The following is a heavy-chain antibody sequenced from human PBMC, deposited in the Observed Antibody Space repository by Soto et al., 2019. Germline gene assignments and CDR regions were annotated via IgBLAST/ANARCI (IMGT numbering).Heavy chain of an antibody. Sequence: GGSLRLSCAASGFTFSSYAMHWVRQAPGKGLEWVAVMSYDGSNKFYADSVKGRFTMSRDNSKNTLYLQMNSLRRGDTAVYYCARDFSSGSSWYATRFDYWGQGTLVTVSS. CDR1: GFTFSSYA. J-gene: IGHJ4*02. CDR2: MSYDGSNK. V-gene: IGHV3-30-3*01. CDR3: ARDFSSGSSWYATRFDY. D-gene: IGHD6-13*01.